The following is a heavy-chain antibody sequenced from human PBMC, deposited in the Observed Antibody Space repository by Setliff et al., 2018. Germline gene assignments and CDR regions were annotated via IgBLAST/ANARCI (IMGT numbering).Heavy chain of an antibody. D-gene: IGHD3-10*01. V-gene: IGHV4-39*01. CDR2: IYYSGST. CDR3: ARIAYGSGSYYFDY. CDR1: GGSISSSSYY. Sequence: PSETLSLTCTVSGGSISSSSYYWGWIRQPPGKGLEWIGSIYYSGSTYYNPSLKSRVTISVDTSKNQFSLKLSSVTAADTAVYYCARIAYGSGSYYFDYWGQGTLVTVSS. J-gene: IGHJ4*02.